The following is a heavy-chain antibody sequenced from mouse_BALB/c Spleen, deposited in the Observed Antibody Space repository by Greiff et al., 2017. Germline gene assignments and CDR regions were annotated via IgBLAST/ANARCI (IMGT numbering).Heavy chain of an antibody. CDR3: AREGLYYYGSSFAMDY. CDR2: ISSGSSTI. J-gene: IGHJ4*01. Sequence: EVKVEESGGGLVQPGGSRKLSCAASGFTFSSFGMHWVRQAPEKGLEWVAYISSGSSTIYYADTVKGRFTISRDNPKNTLFLQMTSLRSEDTAMYYCAREGLYYYGSSFAMDYWGQGTSVTVSS. D-gene: IGHD1-1*01. V-gene: IGHV5-17*02. CDR1: GFTFSSFG.